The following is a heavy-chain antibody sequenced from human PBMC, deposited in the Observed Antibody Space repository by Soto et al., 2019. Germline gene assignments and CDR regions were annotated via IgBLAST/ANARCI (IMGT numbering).Heavy chain of an antibody. CDR1: GFTVSTYT. J-gene: IGHJ4*02. D-gene: IGHD2-15*01. Sequence: PGGSLRLSCSASGFTVSTYTMGWVRLAPGKGLEWVSTIFSGGVTTKYADSVTGRFSISRDNSKNILYLQMNSLGVDDTAVYYCASDRQPDGIWTFDSCCRGILVTVSS. V-gene: IGHV3-23*05. CDR3: ASDRQPDGIWTFDS. CDR2: IFSGGVTT.